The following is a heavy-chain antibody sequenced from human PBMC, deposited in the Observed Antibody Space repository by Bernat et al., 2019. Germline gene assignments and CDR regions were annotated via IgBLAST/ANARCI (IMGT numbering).Heavy chain of an antibody. Sequence: QGELVQSATEMKKLGASVRVSCKAPGFIFTSNGFAWVRQAPGQGLEWMGRVSAYNGDTQYAQKFQGRVLMTTDSSTTTAYMELKNLRSDDTAVYFCATTSVSLYWYFDLWGRGTLVTVSS. V-gene: IGHV1-18*01. J-gene: IGHJ2*01. CDR1: GFIFTSNG. CDR2: VSAYNGDT. CDR3: ATTSVSLYWYFDL.